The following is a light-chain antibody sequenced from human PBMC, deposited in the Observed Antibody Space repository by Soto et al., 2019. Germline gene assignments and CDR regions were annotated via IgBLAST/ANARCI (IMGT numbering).Light chain of an antibody. J-gene: IGLJ1*01. CDR2: TND. Sequence: SVLNQPPSASRTHGQTVPITYSGSSSNIGTSSVHWYKHLPGTAPKPLIYTNDQRPSGVPDRFSGSKSGTSASLAISGLQSEDEADYYCAVWDDSLNGHVFGAGTKVTVL. V-gene: IGLV1-44*01. CDR3: AVWDDSLNGHV. CDR1: SSNIGTSS.